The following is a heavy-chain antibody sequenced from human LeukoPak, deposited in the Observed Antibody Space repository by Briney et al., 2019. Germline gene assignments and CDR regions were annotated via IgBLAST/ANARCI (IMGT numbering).Heavy chain of an antibody. J-gene: IGHJ3*02. CDR2: ISSSGSTI. V-gene: IGHV3-48*03. CDR1: GFTFSSYE. CDR3: ARVPYYDILTGYYMGAFDI. D-gene: IGHD3-9*01. Sequence: GGSLRLSCAASGFTFSSYEMNWVRQAPGKGLEWVSYISSSGSTIYYADSVKGRFTISRDNAKNSLYLQMNSLRAEDTALYHCARVPYYDILTGYYMGAFDIWGQGTMVTVSS.